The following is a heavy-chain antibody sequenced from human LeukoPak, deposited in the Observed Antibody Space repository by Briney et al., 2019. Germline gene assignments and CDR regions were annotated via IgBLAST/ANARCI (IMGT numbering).Heavy chain of an antibody. CDR1: GATFSSYA. CDR3: ARGDWGSPAFDI. CDR2: IIPIFGTA. D-gene: IGHD7-27*01. V-gene: IGHV1-69*13. Sequence: SVKVSCKASGATFSSYAISWVRQAPGQGLEWMGGIIPIFGTANYAQKFQGRVTITADESTSTAYMELSSLRSEDTAVYYCARGDWGSPAFDIWGQGTMVTVSS. J-gene: IGHJ3*02.